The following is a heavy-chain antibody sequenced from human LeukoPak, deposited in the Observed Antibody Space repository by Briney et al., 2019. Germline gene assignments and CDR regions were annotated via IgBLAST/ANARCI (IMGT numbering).Heavy chain of an antibody. CDR3: ARYSSSSGALDY. D-gene: IGHD6-6*01. Sequence: SQTLSLTCTISGASISSGDDYWGWIRQPPGKGLEWIGYIYYSGTTYYNPSLKSRVTISVDTSKNQFSLKVSSVTAADTAVYCCARYSSSSGALDYWGQGTLVTVSS. J-gene: IGHJ4*02. V-gene: IGHV4-30-4*01. CDR2: IYYSGTT. CDR1: GASISSGDDY.